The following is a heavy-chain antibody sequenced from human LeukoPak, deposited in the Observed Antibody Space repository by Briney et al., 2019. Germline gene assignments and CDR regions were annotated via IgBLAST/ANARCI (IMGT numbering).Heavy chain of an antibody. J-gene: IGHJ3*02. V-gene: IGHV3-73*01. D-gene: IGHD3-22*01. CDR2: IRSKANSYAT. CDR1: GFTFSGSA. CDR3: TRADYYDSSGYISTDAFDI. Sequence: AGGSLRLSCAASGFTFSGSAMHWVRQASGKGLEWVGRIRSKANSYATAYAASVKGRFTISRDDSKNTAYLQMNSLKTEDTAVYYCTRADYYDSSGYISTDAFDIWGQGTMVTVSS.